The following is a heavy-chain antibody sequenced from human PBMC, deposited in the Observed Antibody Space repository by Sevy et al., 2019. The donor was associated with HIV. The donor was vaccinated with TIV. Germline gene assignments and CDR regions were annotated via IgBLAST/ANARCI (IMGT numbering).Heavy chain of an antibody. Sequence: GGSLRLSCAASGFTFSNYDMNWVRQAPGKGVEWVSYISSDSSRIYYADSVKGRLTISRDNAKNSLYVQMNRLRAEDKAVYYCAREGGYTDQGMDVWGQGTTVTVSS. J-gene: IGHJ6*02. D-gene: IGHD5-12*01. CDR1: GFTFSNYD. CDR2: ISSDSSRI. CDR3: AREGGYTDQGMDV. V-gene: IGHV3-48*01.